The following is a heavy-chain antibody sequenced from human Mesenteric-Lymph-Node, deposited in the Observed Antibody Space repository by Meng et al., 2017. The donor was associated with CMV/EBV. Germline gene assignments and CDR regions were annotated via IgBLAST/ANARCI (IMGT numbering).Heavy chain of an antibody. Sequence: LSLTCVASGFTLSDYYMTWVRQAPGKGLEWVANIKQNGKETFYVNSLRGRFTISRDNAKNSVYLQMNSLRAEDTAVYYCAREGITIFGADDASDVWGQGTMVTVSS. CDR2: IKQNGKET. CDR3: AREGITIFGADDASDV. D-gene: IGHD3-3*01. V-gene: IGHV3-7*01. CDR1: GFTLSDYY. J-gene: IGHJ3*01.